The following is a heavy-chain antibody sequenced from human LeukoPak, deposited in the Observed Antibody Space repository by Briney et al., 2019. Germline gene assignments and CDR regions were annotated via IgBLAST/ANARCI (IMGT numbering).Heavy chain of an antibody. D-gene: IGHD2-21*02. J-gene: IGHJ6*03. CDR1: GFTFTNYA. Sequence: GGSLRLSCTASGFTFTNYAMSWVRQAPGKGLEWVPAISGSGNNTYYTNSVTGRFTISRDNSKNTLYLQMNSLRAEDTAVYYCAKGGDQTNLYYYYYMDVWGKGTTVTISS. CDR3: AKGGDQTNLYYYYYMDV. V-gene: IGHV3-23*01. CDR2: ISGSGNNT.